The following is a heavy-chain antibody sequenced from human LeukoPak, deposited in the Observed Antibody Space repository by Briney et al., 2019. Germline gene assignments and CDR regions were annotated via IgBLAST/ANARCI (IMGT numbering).Heavy chain of an antibody. V-gene: IGHV3-53*01. CDR3: ARDLGSSHDF. D-gene: IGHD6-13*01. J-gene: IGHJ4*02. CDR1: GFTVSDYY. CDR2: VYSGGST. Sequence: PGGSLRLSCEPAGFTVSDYYMNWVRQAPGERLEWVSVVYSGGSTYHADSVKGRFTISRDKAKNTVYLQMNSLRAEDTAVYYCARDLGSSHDFWGQGTLVTVSS.